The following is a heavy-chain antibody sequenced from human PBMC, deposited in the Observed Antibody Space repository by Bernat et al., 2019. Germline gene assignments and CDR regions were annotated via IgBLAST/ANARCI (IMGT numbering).Heavy chain of an antibody. CDR2: VTGSGTNI. V-gene: IGHV3-48*01. CDR1: GFSFSSYD. J-gene: IGHJ3*02. Sequence: EVQLVESGGGLVQPGGSLRLSCAASGFSFSSYDMNWVRQAPGKGLEWVSLVTGSGTNIFNADSVKGRFTVSRDNAKNSLYLQMNSLRAEDTAGYYCAGGGGAFDIWGQGTMVTVSS. CDR3: AGGGGAFDI.